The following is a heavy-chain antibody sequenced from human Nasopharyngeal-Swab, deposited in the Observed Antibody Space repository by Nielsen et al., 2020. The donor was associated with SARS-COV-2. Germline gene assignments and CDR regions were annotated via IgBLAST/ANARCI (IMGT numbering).Heavy chain of an antibody. CDR1: DYSISSYY. V-gene: IGHV4-59*13. J-gene: IGHJ6*02. CDR3: ASVHYYDSTYYYFGLDV. CDR2: IYYSGSP. D-gene: IGHD3-22*01. Sequence: SETLSLTCTVSDYSISSYYWTWIRQPPGKGLEWIGYIYYSGSPNYNPSLKSRVTLSLDTSKSQLSLKLSSVTAADTAVYYCASVHYYDSTYYYFGLDVWGQGTTVTVSS.